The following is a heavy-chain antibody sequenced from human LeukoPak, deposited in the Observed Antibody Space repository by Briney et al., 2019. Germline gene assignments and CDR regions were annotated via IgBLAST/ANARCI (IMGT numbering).Heavy chain of an antibody. Sequence: GGSLRLSCAASGFTFSSYGMYWVRQAPGKGLEWVAVIWYDESNKYYADSVKGRFTISRDNSKNTLYLQMNSLRAEDTAVYYCVRENGGAAAGHEASYSYYAFDVWGQGTTVTVSS. D-gene: IGHD6-13*01. CDR3: VRENGGAAAGHEASYSYYAFDV. V-gene: IGHV3-33*01. J-gene: IGHJ6*02. CDR1: GFTFSSYG. CDR2: IWYDESNK.